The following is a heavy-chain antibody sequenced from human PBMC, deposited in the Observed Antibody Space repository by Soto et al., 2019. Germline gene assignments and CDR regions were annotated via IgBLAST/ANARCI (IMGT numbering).Heavy chain of an antibody. J-gene: IGHJ4*02. CDR3: AKSSVWYPYFDS. V-gene: IGHV3-23*01. Sequence: GGSLRLSCAASEFSFDDSAMSWVRQAPGKGLEWVSSITYTGVSTYYADSVKGRFTISRDNSRDSLFLQMNSLRAEDTAIYYCAKSSVWYPYFDSWGQGTLVTVSS. CDR2: ITYTGVST. CDR1: EFSFDDSA. D-gene: IGHD6-13*01.